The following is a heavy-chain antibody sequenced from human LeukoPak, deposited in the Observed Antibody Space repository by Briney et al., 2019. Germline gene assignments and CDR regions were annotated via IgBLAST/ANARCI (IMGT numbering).Heavy chain of an antibody. Sequence: GGSLRLSCAASGFSFSNAWMSWVRQAPGKGLEWVGRIKSKTTGGTTDFAAPVKGRSTISRDDSKNTLYLQMNSLKTEDTAVYYCTTCTGGSCYSDYWGQGTLVTVSS. CDR3: TTCTGGSCYSDY. J-gene: IGHJ4*02. D-gene: IGHD2-15*01. CDR2: IKSKTTGGTT. V-gene: IGHV3-15*01. CDR1: GFSFSNAW.